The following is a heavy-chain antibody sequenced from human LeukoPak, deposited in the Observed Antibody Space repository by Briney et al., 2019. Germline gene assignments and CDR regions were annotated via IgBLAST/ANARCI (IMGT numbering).Heavy chain of an antibody. J-gene: IGHJ4*02. D-gene: IGHD4-17*01. CDR1: GFTFSSYA. Sequence: GGSLRLSCAASGFTFSSYAMSWVRQAPGKRLEWVSAISGGGGGGYYADSVKGRFTISRDNSKNTLYLQMNSLRAEDTAVYYCAKATPTGYFDYWGQGTLVTVSS. V-gene: IGHV3-23*01. CDR3: AKATPTGYFDY. CDR2: ISGGGGGG.